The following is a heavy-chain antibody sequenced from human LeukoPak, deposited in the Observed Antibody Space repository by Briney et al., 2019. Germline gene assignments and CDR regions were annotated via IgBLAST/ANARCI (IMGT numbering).Heavy chain of an antibody. V-gene: IGHV4-34*01. Sequence: SHTLSLTCAVYGGSFRGYYWSWIRHPPGKGLEWIGEINHSGSTNYNPSLKSRVTISVDTSKNQFSLKLSSVTAADTAVYYCARPTRKTYYYGSGYAFDIWGQGTMVTVSS. CDR2: INHSGST. CDR1: GGSFRGYY. J-gene: IGHJ3*02. D-gene: IGHD3-10*01. CDR3: ARPTRKTYYYGSGYAFDI.